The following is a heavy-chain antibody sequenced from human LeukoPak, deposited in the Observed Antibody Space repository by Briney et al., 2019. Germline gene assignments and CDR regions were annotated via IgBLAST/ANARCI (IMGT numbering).Heavy chain of an antibody. J-gene: IGHJ4*02. CDR1: GGSISSGDYY. CDR2: IYYSGST. CDR3: ARVSGSYSRGLDY. D-gene: IGHD1-26*01. V-gene: IGHV4-31*03. Sequence: SQTLSLTCTVSGGSISSGDYYWSWLRQHPGKGLEWIGYIYYSGSTYYNPSLKGRVTISVDTSKNQFSLKLNSVTAADTAVYYCARVSGSYSRGLDYWGQGTLVTVSS.